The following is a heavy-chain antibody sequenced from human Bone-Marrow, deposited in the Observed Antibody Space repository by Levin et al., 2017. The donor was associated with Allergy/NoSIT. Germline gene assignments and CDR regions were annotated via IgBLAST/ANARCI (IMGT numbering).Heavy chain of an antibody. CDR3: AKEGSGGSYGNY. Sequence: GGSLRLSCAASAFSFSSYAMSWVRQAPGKGLEWVSAISGSGGRTYYADSVKGRFTISRDNSKNTLLLQMNSLRAEATAIYYCAKEGSGGSYGNYWGQGTLVTVSS. CDR1: AFSFSSYA. J-gene: IGHJ4*02. V-gene: IGHV3-23*01. CDR2: ISGSGGRT. D-gene: IGHD1-26*01.